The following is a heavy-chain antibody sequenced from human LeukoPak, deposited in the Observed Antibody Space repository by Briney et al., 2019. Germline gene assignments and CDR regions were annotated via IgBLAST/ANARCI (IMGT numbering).Heavy chain of an antibody. CDR1: GGSFSGYY. CDR2: INHSGST. V-gene: IGHV4-34*01. Sequence: SETLSLTCAVYGGSFSGYYWSWIRQPPGKGLEWIGEINHSGSTNYNPSLKSRVTISVDTSKNQFSLKLSSVTAADTAVYYCARDGSPIKAVTEDYYYYGMDVWGQGTTVTVSS. CDR3: ARDGSPIKAVTEDYYYYGMDV. D-gene: IGHD1-14*01. J-gene: IGHJ6*02.